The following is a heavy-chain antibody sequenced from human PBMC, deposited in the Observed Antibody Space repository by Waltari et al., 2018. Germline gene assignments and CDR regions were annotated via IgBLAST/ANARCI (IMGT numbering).Heavy chain of an antibody. Sequence: QVQLVKSGAEVKKPGAPVKRSLKAYGYTFTAYYMHGVRQAHGEGLEWMGRINPNSGGTNYAQKFQGRVTMTRDTSISTAYMELSRLRSDDTAVYYCARDSGLSAVAGKRGAFDIWGQGTMVTVSS. D-gene: IGHD6-19*01. CDR1: GYTFTAYY. V-gene: IGHV1-2*06. CDR2: INPNSGGT. CDR3: ARDSGLSAVAGKRGAFDI. J-gene: IGHJ3*02.